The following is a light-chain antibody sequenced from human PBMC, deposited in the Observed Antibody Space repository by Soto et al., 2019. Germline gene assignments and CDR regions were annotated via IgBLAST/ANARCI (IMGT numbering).Light chain of an antibody. V-gene: IGLV1-40*01. CDR3: QSYDSSLSGFYV. J-gene: IGLJ1*01. CDR1: SSNIGAGYD. Sequence: QSVLTQPPSVSGAPGQRVTISCTGSSSNIGAGYDVHWYQQLPGTAPKLLIYGNSNRPSGVPDRFSGSKSGTPASLAITGLQAEDEADYYYQSYDSSLSGFYVFGTGTKVTVL. CDR2: GNS.